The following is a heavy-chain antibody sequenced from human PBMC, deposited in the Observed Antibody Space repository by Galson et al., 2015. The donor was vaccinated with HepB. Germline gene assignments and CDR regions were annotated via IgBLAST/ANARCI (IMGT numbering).Heavy chain of an antibody. CDR2: IYWDDDK. CDR1: GFSLSTSGVG. CDR3: ARITTTVVFDY. J-gene: IGHJ4*02. D-gene: IGHD4-23*01. Sequence: PALVKPTQTLTLTCTFSGFSLSTSGVGVGWIRQPPGKALEWLALIYWDDDKRHSPSLKSRLTITKDTSKNQVVLTMTNMDPVDTATYYCARITTTVVFDYWGQGTLVTVSS. V-gene: IGHV2-5*02.